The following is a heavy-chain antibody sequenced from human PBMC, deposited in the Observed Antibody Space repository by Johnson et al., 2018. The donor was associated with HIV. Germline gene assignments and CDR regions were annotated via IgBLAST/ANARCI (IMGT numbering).Heavy chain of an antibody. Sequence: VQLVESGGGLVQPGGSLRLSCAASGFTFSSYAMSWVRQAPGKGLEWVANIKQGGSEKYFVDSLKGRFIISRDNAKNSLYLQMNSLRAEDTAVYYCAKHPDAFDIWGQGTMVTVSS. CDR2: IKQGGSEK. CDR1: GFTFSSYA. V-gene: IGHV3-7*01. J-gene: IGHJ3*02. CDR3: AKHPDAFDI.